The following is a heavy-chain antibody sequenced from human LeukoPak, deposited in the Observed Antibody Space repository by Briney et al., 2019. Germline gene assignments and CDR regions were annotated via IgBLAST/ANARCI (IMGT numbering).Heavy chain of an antibody. Sequence: PGGSLRLSCAASGFTFSSYSMNWVRQAPGKGLEWVSSISSSSSYIYYADSVKGRFTISRDNAKNSLYLQMNSLRAEDTAVYYCAREDIVVVVAAYYYYGMDVWGQGTTVTVSS. V-gene: IGHV3-21*01. CDR1: GFTFSSYS. J-gene: IGHJ6*02. D-gene: IGHD2-15*01. CDR3: AREDIVVVVAAYYYYGMDV. CDR2: ISSSSSYI.